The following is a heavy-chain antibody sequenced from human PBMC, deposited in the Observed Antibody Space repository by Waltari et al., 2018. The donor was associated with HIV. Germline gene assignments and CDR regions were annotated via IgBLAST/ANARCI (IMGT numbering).Heavy chain of an antibody. CDR3: ARDWGDGYRQYYYYYPMDG. V-gene: IGHV3-23*01. CDR2: IGSNGRSA. Sequence: EEQLLESGGKFVQPGRSLSLSCVASIFDFATFSMTWVRQAPGPGLEGVATIGSNGRSAFYGDSVVGRFTVSRYNPKNTLYVKMDSLKVEDTARYYCARDWGDGYRQYYYYYPMDGWGQGTAVTVSS. CDR1: IFDFATFS. J-gene: IGHJ6*02. D-gene: IGHD3-16*01.